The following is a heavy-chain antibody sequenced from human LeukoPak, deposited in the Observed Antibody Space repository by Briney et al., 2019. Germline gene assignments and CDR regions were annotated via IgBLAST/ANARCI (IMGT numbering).Heavy chain of an antibody. Sequence: GRSLRLSCAASGFTFDDYAMHWVRQAPGKGLEWVSGISWNSGSIGYADSVKGRFTISRDNAKNSLYLQMNSLRAEDTALYYCAKDLRDGGNPGSAFDIWGQGTMVTVSS. CDR3: AKDLRDGGNPGSAFDI. CDR1: GFTFDDYA. J-gene: IGHJ3*02. V-gene: IGHV3-9*01. D-gene: IGHD2-15*01. CDR2: ISWNSGSI.